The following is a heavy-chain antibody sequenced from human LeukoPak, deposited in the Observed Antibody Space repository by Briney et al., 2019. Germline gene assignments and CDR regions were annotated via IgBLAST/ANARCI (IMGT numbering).Heavy chain of an antibody. Sequence: GGSLTLSCVVSGITLSNYGMSWVRHAPGKGMEWVAGISGSGGATTYADAVKGRFTISRDSPKNTLYLHMSSLRADDTAVYFCAKRGVVIRVILVGFHKEAYYFDSWGQGALVTVSS. D-gene: IGHD3-22*01. CDR3: AKRGVVIRVILVGFHKEAYYFDS. CDR1: GITLSNYG. J-gene: IGHJ4*02. CDR2: ISGSGGAT. V-gene: IGHV3-23*01.